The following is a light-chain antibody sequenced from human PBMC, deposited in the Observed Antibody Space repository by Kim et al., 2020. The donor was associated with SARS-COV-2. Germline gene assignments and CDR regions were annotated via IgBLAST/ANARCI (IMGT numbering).Light chain of an antibody. CDR1: TGAVTNGHY. CDR3: LLFYGDAWV. V-gene: IGLV7-43*01. CDR2: STN. J-gene: IGLJ3*02. Sequence: PGRTVTLTYAPSTGAVTNGHYPNWFQQKPGQVPRALIYSTNNRHSWTPARFSGSLLGGKAALTLSGVQPEDEADYYCLLFYGDAWVFGGGTQLTVL.